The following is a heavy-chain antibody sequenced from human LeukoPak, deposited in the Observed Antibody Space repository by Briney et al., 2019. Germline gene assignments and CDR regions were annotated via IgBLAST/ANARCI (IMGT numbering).Heavy chain of an antibody. Sequence: SETLSLTCTVSGGSVTNSLYYWAWIRQPPRKGLEWIGSIYYSGSTYCNPSLKSRVTISVDTSKNHFSLKLNSVTAADTAVYYCARLYSGNFYFDYWGQGTLVTVSS. CDR2: IYYSGST. CDR1: GGSVTNSLYY. CDR3: ARLYSGNFYFDY. V-gene: IGHV4-39*02. J-gene: IGHJ4*02. D-gene: IGHD1-26*01.